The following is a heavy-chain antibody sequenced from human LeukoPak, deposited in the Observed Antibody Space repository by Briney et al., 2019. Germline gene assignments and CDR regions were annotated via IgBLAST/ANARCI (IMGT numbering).Heavy chain of an antibody. V-gene: IGHV4-59*01. CDR3: ARDHPLIGYCSSTSCSRAGGFDY. CDR2: IYYSGST. Sequence: PSETLSLTCTVSGGSISSYYWSWIRQPPGKGLEWIGYIYYSGSTNYNPSLKSRVTISVDTSKNQFSLKLSSVTAADTAVDYCARDHPLIGYCSSTSCSRAGGFDYWGQGTLVTVSS. D-gene: IGHD2-2*01. CDR1: GGSISSYY. J-gene: IGHJ4*02.